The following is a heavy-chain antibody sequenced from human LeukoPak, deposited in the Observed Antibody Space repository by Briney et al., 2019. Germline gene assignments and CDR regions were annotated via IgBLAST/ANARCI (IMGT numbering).Heavy chain of an antibody. Sequence: GESLKISCKGSGFSFTSYWIAWVRQMPGKGLEWMGIIYPGDSDTRYSPSFQGQVTISADKSITTAYLQWGSLKAADTAMYYCAGSNCSGGSCYSGGFDYWGQGTLVTVSS. V-gene: IGHV5-51*01. CDR3: AGSNCSGGSCYSGGFDY. CDR2: IYPGDSDT. D-gene: IGHD2-15*01. CDR1: GFSFTSYW. J-gene: IGHJ4*02.